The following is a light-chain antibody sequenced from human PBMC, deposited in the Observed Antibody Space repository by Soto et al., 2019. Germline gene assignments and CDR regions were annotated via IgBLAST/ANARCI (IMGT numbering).Light chain of an antibody. CDR1: SSDVGRYDY. J-gene: IGLJ1*01. V-gene: IGLV2-14*01. CDR3: SSYTSISTFV. Sequence: QSALTQAASVSGSPGQSITISCTGTSSDVGRYDYVSWYQQRPGKVPEVMIYDVSDRPSGVSNRFSGSKSGNTASLTISGLQAEDEADYYCSSYTSISTFVFGTGTKLTVL. CDR2: DVS.